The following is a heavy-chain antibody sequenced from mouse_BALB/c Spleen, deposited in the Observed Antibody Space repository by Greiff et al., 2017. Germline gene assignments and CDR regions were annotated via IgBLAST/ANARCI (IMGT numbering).Heavy chain of an antibody. CDR1: GFTFNTYA. Sequence: EVHLVESGGGLVQPKGSLKLSCAASGFTFNTYAMNWVRQAPGKGLEWVARIRSKSNNYATYYADSVKDRFTISRDDSQSMLYLQMNNLKTEDTAMYYCVSRYYAMDYWGQGTSVTVSS. V-gene: IGHV10-1*02. CDR2: IRSKSNNYAT. CDR3: VSRYYAMDY. J-gene: IGHJ4*01.